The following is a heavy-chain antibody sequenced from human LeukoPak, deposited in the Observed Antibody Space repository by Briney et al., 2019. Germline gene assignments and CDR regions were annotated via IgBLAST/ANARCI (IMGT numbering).Heavy chain of an antibody. D-gene: IGHD3-10*01. J-gene: IGHJ6*03. CDR2: INDDGSST. V-gene: IGHV3-74*01. CDR3: AFSYYDSGTPMDV. CDR1: GFTFSRYD. Sequence: GGSLRLSCAASGFTFSRYDMHWVRQAPGKGLVWVSRINDDGSSTSYADSVKGRFTISRDNAKNTLYLQMNSLRAEDTAVYYCAFSYYDSGTPMDVWGKGTTVTVSS.